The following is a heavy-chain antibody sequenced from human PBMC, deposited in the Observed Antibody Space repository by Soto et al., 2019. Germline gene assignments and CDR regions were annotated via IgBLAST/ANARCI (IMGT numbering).Heavy chain of an antibody. CDR2: ISSTSSYI. V-gene: IGHV3-21*01. J-gene: IGHJ4*01. CDR3: ARTPGRDGYNHFEY. CDR1: GFTFSIYS. Sequence: LRLSCEASGFTFSIYSMAWVRQAPGKGLEWVASISSTSSYIYYADAMMGRFTISRDNAKNSLYLQMNSLRAEDTAVYFCARTPGRDGYNHFEYWGHGTLVTVSS. D-gene: IGHD1-1*01.